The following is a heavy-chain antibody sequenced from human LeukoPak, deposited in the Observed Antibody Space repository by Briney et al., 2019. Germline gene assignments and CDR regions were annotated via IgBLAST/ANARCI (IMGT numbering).Heavy chain of an antibody. Sequence: PSETESLTCAVYGGSFSGNYWSWVRQPPGKGLEWIGYIYYSGSTNYNPSLKSRVTMSVDTSKNQFSLKLSSVTAADTAVYYCAREAGEWFDPWGQGTLVTVSS. CDR1: GGSFSGNY. D-gene: IGHD3-10*01. CDR3: AREAGEWFDP. V-gene: IGHV4-59*12. CDR2: IYYSGST. J-gene: IGHJ5*02.